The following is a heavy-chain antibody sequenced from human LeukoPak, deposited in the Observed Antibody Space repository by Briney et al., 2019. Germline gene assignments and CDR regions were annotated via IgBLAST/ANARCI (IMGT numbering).Heavy chain of an antibody. D-gene: IGHD6-19*01. J-gene: IGHJ4*02. CDR2: IYNGRNT. CDR3: AQTTGWPGFDF. Sequence: SETLSLTCSASGASTSSRYWSWIRQSPGRTLEWIGHIYNGRNTKYNPTLTSRVTISVDTSKNQFSLRMTSVTAADTAIYYCAQTTGWPGFDFWGPGALVTVSS. CDR1: GASTSSRY. V-gene: IGHV4-59*08.